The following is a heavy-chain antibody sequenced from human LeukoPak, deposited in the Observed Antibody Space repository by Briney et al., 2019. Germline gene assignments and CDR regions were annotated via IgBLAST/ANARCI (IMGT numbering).Heavy chain of an antibody. D-gene: IGHD2-2*01. J-gene: IGHJ4*02. CDR2: ISSSGSTI. CDR3: AGAPRTVVVPAGSHFDY. Sequence: GGSLRLSCAASGFPFSDYYMAWIRQAPGKGLEWVSYISSSGSTIYYADSVKGRFTISRDNAKNSLYLQMNSLRAEDTAVYYCAGAPRTVVVPAGSHFDYWGQGTLVTVSS. CDR1: GFPFSDYY. V-gene: IGHV3-11*04.